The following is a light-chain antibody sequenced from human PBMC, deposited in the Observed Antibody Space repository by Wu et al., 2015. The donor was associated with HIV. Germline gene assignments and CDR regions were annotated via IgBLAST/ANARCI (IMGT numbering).Light chain of an antibody. CDR2: DAS. CDR3: QQLNSYPLT. Sequence: AIQLTQSPSSLSASVGDRVTITCRASQGISSALAWYQQKPGKAPKLLIYDASSLESGVPSRFSGSGLWDRISRSPISSLQPEDFATYYCQQLNSYPLTFGGGTKVEIK. CDR1: QGISSA. J-gene: IGKJ4*01. V-gene: IGKV1-13*02.